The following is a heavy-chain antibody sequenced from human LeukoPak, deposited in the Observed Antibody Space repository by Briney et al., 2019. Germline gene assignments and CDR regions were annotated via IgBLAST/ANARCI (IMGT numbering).Heavy chain of an antibody. CDR1: GFTFSSYW. D-gene: IGHD6-19*01. CDR3: AKFGSGWYEDFDY. Sequence: PGGSLRLSCAASGFTFSSYWMSWVRQAPGKGLEWVSAISGSGGSTYYADSVKGRFTISRDNSKKMLYLQMNSLRAEDTAVYYCAKFGSGWYEDFDYWGQGTLVTVSS. CDR2: ISGSGGST. V-gene: IGHV3-23*01. J-gene: IGHJ4*02.